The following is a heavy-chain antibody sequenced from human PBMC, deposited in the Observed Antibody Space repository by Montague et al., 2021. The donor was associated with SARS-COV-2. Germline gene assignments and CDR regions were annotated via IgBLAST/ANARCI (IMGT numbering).Heavy chain of an antibody. CDR1: GGSISSSSYY. CDR2: IYYSGST. CDR3: ARQGMAGITIFGVVLPNYGMDV. D-gene: IGHD3-3*01. Sequence: SETLSLTCTVSGGSISSSSYYWGWIRQPPGKGLEWIGSIYYSGSTYYNPSLKSRVTISVDTSKNQFSLKLSSVTAADTAVYYCARQGMAGITIFGVVLPNYGMDVWGQRTTVTVSS. V-gene: IGHV4-39*01. J-gene: IGHJ6*02.